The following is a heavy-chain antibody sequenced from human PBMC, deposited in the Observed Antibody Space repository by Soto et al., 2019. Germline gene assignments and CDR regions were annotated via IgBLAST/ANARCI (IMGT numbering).Heavy chain of an antibody. J-gene: IGHJ6*02. CDR2: IIPILGAA. CDR1: GGTFSNYV. Sequence: SVKVSCKASGGTFSNYVISWVRQAPGQGLEWMGGIIPILGAANYAQKFQGRVTITADESTTTAYMELSSLRSEDTAVYFCARRDSYYGLDVWGQGTTVTVSS. V-gene: IGHV1-69*13. CDR3: ARRDSYYGLDV.